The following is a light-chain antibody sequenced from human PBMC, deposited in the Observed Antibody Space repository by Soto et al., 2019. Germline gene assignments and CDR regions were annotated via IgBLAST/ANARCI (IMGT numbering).Light chain of an antibody. J-gene: IGKJ1*01. V-gene: IGKV3-20*01. CDR3: QQYGSSPKT. Sequence: EIVLTQSPATLCFSPWQRSTLSFSSSQSVSSSYLAWYQQKPGQAPRLLIYGASSRATGIPDRFSGSGSGTDFTLTISRLEPEDFAVYYCQQYGSSPKTFGQGTKVDI. CDR1: QSVSSSY. CDR2: GAS.